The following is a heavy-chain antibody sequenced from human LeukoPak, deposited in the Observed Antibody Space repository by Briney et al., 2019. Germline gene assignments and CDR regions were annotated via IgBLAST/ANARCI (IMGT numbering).Heavy chain of an antibody. CDR3: ARRGSIFEDSEWRTAFDL. CDR1: GGSISSSSYY. Sequence: SETLSLTCTVSGGSISSSSYYWGWIRQPPGKGLEWIGSIYYSGSTYYNPSLKSRVTISVDTSKNQFSLKLSSVTAADTAVYYCARRGSIFEDSEWRTAFDLWGQGTMVIVSS. J-gene: IGHJ3*01. V-gene: IGHV4-39*07. D-gene: IGHD3-9*01. CDR2: IYYSGST.